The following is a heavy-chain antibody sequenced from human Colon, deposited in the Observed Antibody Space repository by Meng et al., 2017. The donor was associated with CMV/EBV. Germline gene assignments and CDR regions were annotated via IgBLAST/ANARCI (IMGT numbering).Heavy chain of an antibody. D-gene: IGHD3-3*01. CDR3: ARDFLVVTPYSWDYFYGMDV. Sequence: GGSLRLSCAASGFTFSDYYMSWIRQAPGKGLEWVSYISSSGSTIYYADSVKGRFTISRDNAENSLYLQMNSLRAEDTAVYYCARDFLVVTPYSWDYFYGMDVWGQGTTVTVSS. J-gene: IGHJ6*02. CDR1: GFTFSDYY. CDR2: ISSSGSTI. V-gene: IGHV3-11*01.